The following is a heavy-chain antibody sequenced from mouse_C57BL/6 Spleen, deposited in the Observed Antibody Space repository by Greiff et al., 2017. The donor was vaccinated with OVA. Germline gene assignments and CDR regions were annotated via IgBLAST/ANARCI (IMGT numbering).Heavy chain of an antibody. D-gene: IGHD1-1*01. Sequence: QVQLQQSGAELARPGASVKLSCKASGYTFTSYGISWVKQSTGQGLEWIGEIYPRSGNTYYNEKFKGKATLTADKSSSTAYMELRSLTSEDSAVYFCARIGYGSSTLDYWGQGTTLTVSS. CDR1: GYTFTSYG. J-gene: IGHJ2*01. CDR3: ARIGYGSSTLDY. V-gene: IGHV1-81*01. CDR2: IYPRSGNT.